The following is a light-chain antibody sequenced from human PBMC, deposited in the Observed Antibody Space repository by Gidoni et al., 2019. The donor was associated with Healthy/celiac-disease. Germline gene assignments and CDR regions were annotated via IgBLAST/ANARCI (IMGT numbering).Light chain of an antibody. CDR2: GAS. CDR1: QSVSSN. Sequence: PATLSVSPGERATLSCRASQSVSSNLAWYQQKPGQAPRLLIYGASTRATGIPARFSGSGSGTEFTLTISSLQSEDFAVYYCQQYNNWPPYTFGQGTKLEIK. J-gene: IGKJ2*01. V-gene: IGKV3-15*01. CDR3: QQYNNWPPYT.